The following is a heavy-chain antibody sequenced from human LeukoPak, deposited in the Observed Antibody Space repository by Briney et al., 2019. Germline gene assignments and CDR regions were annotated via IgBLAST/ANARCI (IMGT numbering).Heavy chain of an antibody. CDR3: VREEYSYGYDY. D-gene: IGHD5-18*01. CDR2: ISSSASTI. CDR1: GFTLSDYY. V-gene: IGHV3-11*01. J-gene: IGHJ3*01. Sequence: GGSLRLSCAASGFTLSDYYMSWIRQAPGKGLEWVSYISSSASTIYYADSVKGRFTISRDNAKNSLYLQMNSLRAEDTAVYYCVREEYSYGYDYWGQGTMVTVSS.